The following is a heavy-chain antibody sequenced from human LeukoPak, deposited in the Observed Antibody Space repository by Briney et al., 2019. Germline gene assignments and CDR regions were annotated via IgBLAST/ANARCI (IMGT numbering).Heavy chain of an antibody. CDR2: IYYSGST. J-gene: IGHJ4*02. CDR1: GGSISSSSYY. V-gene: IGHV4-39*07. Sequence: SETLSLTCTVSGGSISSSSYYWGWIRQPPGKGLEWIGSIYYSGSTYYNPSLKSRVTISVDTSKNQFSLKLSSVTAADTAVYYCVRATYYYDSSGYYWGQGTLVTVSS. D-gene: IGHD3-22*01. CDR3: VRATYYYDSSGYY.